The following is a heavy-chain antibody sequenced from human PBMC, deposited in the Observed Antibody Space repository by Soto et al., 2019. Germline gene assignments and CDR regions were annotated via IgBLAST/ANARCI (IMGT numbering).Heavy chain of an antibody. CDR2: IYYSGST. Sequence: LSLTCTVSGGSISSYYWSWIRQPPGKGLEWIGYIYYSGSTNYNPSLKSRVTISVDTSKNQFSLKLSSVTAADTAVYYCARGVIAARRSGWFDPWGQGTLVTVSS. D-gene: IGHD6-6*01. CDR3: ARGVIAARRSGWFDP. J-gene: IGHJ5*02. V-gene: IGHV4-59*01. CDR1: GGSISSYY.